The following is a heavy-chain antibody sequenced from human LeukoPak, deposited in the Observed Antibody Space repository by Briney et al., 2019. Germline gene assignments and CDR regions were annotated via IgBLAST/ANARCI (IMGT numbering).Heavy chain of an antibody. Sequence: ASVKVSCKASGYTFTGYYMHWVRQAPGQGLEWMGWINPNSGGTNYAQKFQGRVTMTRDTSISTAYMELSRLRSDDTAVYYCARDRDPGYCSSTSCYWALDYYYYYMDVWSKGTTVTVSS. CDR3: ARDRDPGYCSSTSCYWALDYYYYYMDV. J-gene: IGHJ6*03. CDR2: INPNSGGT. D-gene: IGHD2-2*01. CDR1: GYTFTGYY. V-gene: IGHV1-2*02.